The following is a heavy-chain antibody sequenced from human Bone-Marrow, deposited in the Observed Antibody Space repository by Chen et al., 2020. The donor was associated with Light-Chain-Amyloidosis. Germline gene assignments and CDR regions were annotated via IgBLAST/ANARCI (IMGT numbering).Heavy chain of an antibody. D-gene: IGHD3-3*01. CDR1: GYTFTSYD. CDR2: MNPNSGNT. J-gene: IGHJ6*03. CDR3: ARGGITIFGVVIGRYYYMDV. V-gene: IGHV1-8*01. Sequence: QVQLVQSGAEVKKPGASVKVSCKASGYTFTSYDINWVRQATGQGLEWMGWMNPNSGNTGYAQKFQGIVTMTRNTSISTAYMELSSLRSEDTAVYYCARGGITIFGVVIGRYYYMDVWGKGTTVTVSS.